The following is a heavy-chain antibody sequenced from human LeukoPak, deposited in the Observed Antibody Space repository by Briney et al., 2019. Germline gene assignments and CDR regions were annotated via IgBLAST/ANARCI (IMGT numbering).Heavy chain of an antibody. Sequence: GGSLRLSCAASGFTFSSYEMNGVRQAPGKGLEWVSYISSSGSTIYYADSVKGRFTISRDNAKNSLYLQMNSLRAEDTAVYYCARDTLGEGEDANYAVYYFDYWGQGTPVTVSS. CDR1: GFTFSSYE. CDR2: ISSSGSTI. J-gene: IGHJ4*02. CDR3: ARDTLGEGEDANYAVYYFDY. D-gene: IGHD3-10*01. V-gene: IGHV3-48*03.